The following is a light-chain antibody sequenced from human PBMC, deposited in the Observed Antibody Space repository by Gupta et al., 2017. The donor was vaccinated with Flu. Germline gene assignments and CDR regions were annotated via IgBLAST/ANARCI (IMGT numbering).Light chain of an antibody. J-gene: IGLJ2*01. CDR3: AAWDDSLNGVV. CDR2: SNN. CDR1: SSNIGSNT. Sequence: QSVLTQPLSASGTPGQRVTISCSGSSSNIGSNTVNWYQQLPGTAPKLLIYSNNQRPSGVPDRFSGSKSGTSASLAISGLQSEDEADDYCAAWDDSLNGVVFGGGTKLTVL. V-gene: IGLV1-44*01.